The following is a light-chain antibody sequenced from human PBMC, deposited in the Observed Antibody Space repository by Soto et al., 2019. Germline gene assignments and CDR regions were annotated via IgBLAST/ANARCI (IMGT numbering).Light chain of an antibody. CDR2: DAS. V-gene: IGKV1-5*01. Sequence: DILMTQSPSILSASVGDTVTITCRASQSISKWVAWYQQRAGKAPTALIFDASNSEKGVPSRFSGSGSGTEFTLIISGLQPEDFATYYCHQSDSYPYTFGQGTKLEI. J-gene: IGKJ2*01. CDR3: HQSDSYPYT. CDR1: QSISKW.